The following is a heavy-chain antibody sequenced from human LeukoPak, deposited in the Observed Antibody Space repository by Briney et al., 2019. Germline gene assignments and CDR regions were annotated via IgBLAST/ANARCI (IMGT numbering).Heavy chain of an antibody. CDR1: GFTFSKYL. CDR3: ATKQWLAPPPDS. J-gene: IGHJ4*02. D-gene: IGHD6-19*01. CDR2: INTDGTVT. Sequence: GGSLRLSCAASGFTFSKYLMLWVRHAPGEGLESVSRINTDGTVTTYAHSVKGRFTVSRDNADNTMFLQMNSVRDEDTAVYYCATKQWLAPPPDSWGQGTPVTVSS. V-gene: IGHV3-74*01.